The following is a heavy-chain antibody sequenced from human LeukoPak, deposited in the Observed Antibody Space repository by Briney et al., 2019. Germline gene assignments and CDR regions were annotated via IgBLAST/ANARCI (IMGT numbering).Heavy chain of an antibody. CDR2: IYHSGTT. V-gene: IGHV4-59*01. J-gene: IGHJ4*02. D-gene: IGHD1-26*01. Sequence: SETLSLTCTVSGVSLIPYYWSWIRQPPGKGLEWIGYIYHSGTTNYSPPLKGRATLSVDTSKNQISLRLTSVTAADTAVYYCARVDSGTYYMPFDYWGQGSLVTVSS. CDR3: ARVDSGTYYMPFDY. CDR1: GVSLIPYY.